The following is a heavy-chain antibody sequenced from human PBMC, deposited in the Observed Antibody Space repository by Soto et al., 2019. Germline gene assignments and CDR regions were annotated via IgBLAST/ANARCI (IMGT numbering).Heavy chain of an antibody. V-gene: IGHV4-39*01. J-gene: IGHJ3*01. CDR3: ARLGELSPDL. D-gene: IGHD3-16*02. Sequence: QLQLQESGPGLVKPSETLSLTCTVSGGSISSSSYYWGWIRQPPGKGLEWIGSIYYSGGTYYNPTLNGSVTISVDTSKNQFPLKLSFVTAADAAVYCCARLGELSPDLWGQGTMVTVSS. CDR2: IYYSGGT. CDR1: GGSISSSSYY.